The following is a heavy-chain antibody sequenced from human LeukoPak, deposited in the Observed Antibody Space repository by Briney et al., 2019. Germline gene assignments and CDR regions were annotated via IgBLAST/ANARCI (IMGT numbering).Heavy chain of an antibody. CDR2: INPSGGST. J-gene: IGHJ6*03. CDR1: GYTFTSYY. CDR3: ARDPLYCSSTSCPAEDYYYYMDV. Sequence: ASVKVSFKASGYTFTSYYMHWVRQAPGQGLEWMGMINPSGGSTSYAQKFQGRVTMTRDTSISTAYMELSRLRSDDTAVYYCARDPLYCSSTSCPAEDYYYYMDVWGKGTTVTVSS. D-gene: IGHD2-2*01. V-gene: IGHV1-46*01.